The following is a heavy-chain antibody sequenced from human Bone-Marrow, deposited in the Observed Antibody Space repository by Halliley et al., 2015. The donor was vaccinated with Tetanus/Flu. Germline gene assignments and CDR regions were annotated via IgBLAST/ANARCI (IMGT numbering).Heavy chain of an antibody. Sequence: TLSLTCAVYGESFSGYYWNWIRQPPGKGLEWIGEINHSGSTNYNPSLKSRVTISVDTSKNQISLNLTSATAADTAVYYCARAVWQRLPPSHYYYAMAVWGRGTTVTVSS. J-gene: IGHJ6*02. CDR1: GESFSGYY. D-gene: IGHD5-12*01. CDR2: INHSGST. CDR3: ARAVWQRLPPSHYYYAMAV. V-gene: IGHV4-34*01.